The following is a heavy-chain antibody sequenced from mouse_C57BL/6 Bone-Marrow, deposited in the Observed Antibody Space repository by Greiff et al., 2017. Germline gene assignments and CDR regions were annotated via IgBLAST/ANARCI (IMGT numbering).Heavy chain of an antibody. CDR1: GFSLTSYA. CDR2: IWTGGGT. J-gene: IGHJ4*01. V-gene: IGHV2-9-1*01. Sequence: VKLMESGPGLVAPSQSLSITCTVSGFSLTSYAISWVRQPPGKGLEWLGVIWTGGGTNYNSALKSRLSISKDNSKSQVFLKMNSLQTDDTARYYCARNPLYYYGGVDYWGQGTSVTVSS. CDR3: ARNPLYYYGGVDY. D-gene: IGHD1-1*01.